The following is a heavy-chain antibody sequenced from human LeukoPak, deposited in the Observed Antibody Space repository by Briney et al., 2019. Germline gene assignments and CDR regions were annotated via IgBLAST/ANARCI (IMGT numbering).Heavy chain of an antibody. Sequence: SQTLSLTCTVSGGSISSYYWSWIRQPPGKGLEWIGYIYYSGSTNYNPSLKSRVTISVDTSKNQFSLKLSSVTAADTAVYYCARDRVPYYYGSGSPNAFDIWGQGTMVTVSS. V-gene: IGHV4-59*01. D-gene: IGHD3-10*01. J-gene: IGHJ3*02. CDR3: ARDRVPYYYGSGSPNAFDI. CDR2: IYYSGST. CDR1: GGSISSYY.